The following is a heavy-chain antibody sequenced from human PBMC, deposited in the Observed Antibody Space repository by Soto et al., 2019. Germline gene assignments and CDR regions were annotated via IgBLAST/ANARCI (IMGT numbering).Heavy chain of an antibody. V-gene: IGHV3-30-3*01. D-gene: IGHD3-22*01. CDR1: GFTFSSYA. J-gene: IGHJ4*02. CDR2: ISYDGSNK. CDR3: ARVSPYYDSSGYYSPFDY. Sequence: QVQLVESGGGVVQPGRSLRLSCAASGFTFSSYAMHWVRQAPGKGLEWVAVISYDGSNKYYADSVKGRFTISRDNSKNTLYLQMNSLRAEDTAVYFCARVSPYYDSSGYYSPFDYWGQGTLVTVSS.